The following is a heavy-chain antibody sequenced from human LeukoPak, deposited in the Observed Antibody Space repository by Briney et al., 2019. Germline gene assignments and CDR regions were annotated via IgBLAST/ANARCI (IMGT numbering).Heavy chain of an antibody. D-gene: IGHD5-18*01. J-gene: IGHJ4*02. V-gene: IGHV4-59*08. CDR3: ATSSDTASAY. Sequence: PSETLSLTCAVSGGSISPYYWSWIRQPPGKGLEWIGYIYYSGNINYNPSLKSRVTISIDTSKNQFSLKLSSVTAADTAVYYCATSSDTASAYWGQGTLVTVFS. CDR2: IYYSGNI. CDR1: GGSISPYY.